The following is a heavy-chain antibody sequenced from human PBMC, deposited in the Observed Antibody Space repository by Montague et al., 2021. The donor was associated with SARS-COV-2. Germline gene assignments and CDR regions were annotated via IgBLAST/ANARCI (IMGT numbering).Heavy chain of an antibody. CDR1: GGSTKTMRYY. Sequence: SETLSLTCSVSGGSTKTMRYYWAWIRQSPGKGLEWIASVYYTGHTYYTPSLAARTAISLDTSTNHFSLTLSSVAAADTAIYYCATDGAGHYYFDDGGQGTRVIVS. D-gene: IGHD3-10*01. J-gene: IGHJ4*02. CDR2: VYYTGHT. CDR3: ATDGAGHYYFDD. V-gene: IGHV4-39*07.